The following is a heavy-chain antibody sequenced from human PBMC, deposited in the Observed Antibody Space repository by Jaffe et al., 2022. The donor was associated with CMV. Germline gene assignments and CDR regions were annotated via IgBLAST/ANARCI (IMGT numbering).Heavy chain of an antibody. J-gene: IGHJ6*02. D-gene: IGHD3-16*01. CDR1: GFTFSSYG. V-gene: IGHV3-33*01. CDR3: ARDLLGGAPIGSWYYYYGMDV. CDR2: IWYDGSNK. Sequence: QVQLVESGGGVVQPGRSLRLSCAASGFTFSSYGMHWVRQAPGKGLEWVAVIWYDGSNKYYADSVKGRFTISRDNSKNTLYLQMNSLRAEDTAVYYCARDLLGGAPIGSWYYYYGMDVWGQGTTVTVSS.